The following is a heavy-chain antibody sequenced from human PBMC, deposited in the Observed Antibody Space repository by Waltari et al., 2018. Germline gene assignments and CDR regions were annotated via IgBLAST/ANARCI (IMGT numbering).Heavy chain of an antibody. CDR1: GGSISSGSYS. CDR2: IYTRGST. D-gene: IGHD2-2*01. V-gene: IGHV4-61*02. J-gene: IGHJ6*03. CDR3: ARDRGVVVPAAIYYYYMDV. Sequence: QVQLQESGPGLVKPSQTLSLTCTVPGGSISSGSYSWRWIRQPPGQGLEWIGRIYTRGSTNYNPSLKSRVTISVDTSKNQFSLKLSSVTAADTAVYYCARDRGVVVPAAIYYYYMDVWGKGTTVTVSS.